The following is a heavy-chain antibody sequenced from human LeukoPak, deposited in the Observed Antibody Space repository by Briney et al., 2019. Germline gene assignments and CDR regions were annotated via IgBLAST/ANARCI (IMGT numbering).Heavy chain of an antibody. CDR2: IYHSGST. D-gene: IGHD3-16*02. V-gene: IGHV4-59*12. Sequence: SETLSLTCTVSGGSISTYYWNWIRQPPGKGLEWIGYIYHSGSTYYNPSLKSRVTISVDTSKNQFSLKLSSVTAADTAVYYCARVGDYVWGSYRYTYFDYWGQGTLVTVSS. CDR1: GGSISTYY. CDR3: ARVGDYVWGSYRYTYFDY. J-gene: IGHJ4*02.